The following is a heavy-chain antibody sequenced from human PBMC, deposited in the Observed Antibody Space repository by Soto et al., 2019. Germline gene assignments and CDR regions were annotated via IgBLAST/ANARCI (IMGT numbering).Heavy chain of an antibody. V-gene: IGHV3-7*01. CDR2: IKQDGSEK. CDR3: ARDSWGWELRGYYYGMDV. Sequence: EVQLVESGGGLVQPGGSLRLSCAASGFTFSSYWMSWVRQAPGKGLEWVANIKQDGSEKYYVDSVKGRFTISRDNAKNSLYLQMNSLRAEDTAVYYCARDSWGWELRGYYYGMDVWGQGTTVTVSS. D-gene: IGHD1-26*01. CDR1: GFTFSSYW. J-gene: IGHJ6*02.